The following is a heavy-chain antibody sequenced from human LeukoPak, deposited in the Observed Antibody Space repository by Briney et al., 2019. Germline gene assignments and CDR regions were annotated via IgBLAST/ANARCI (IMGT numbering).Heavy chain of an antibody. CDR2: INNSGGSS. D-gene: IGHD3-10*01. CDR1: GFTFSSYG. CDR3: AKGRNLGGVGPPPDY. Sequence: GGSLRLSCAASGFTFSSYGMNWVRQAPGKGLEWVSTINNSGGSSYYADSVKGRFTISRDNSKNTLYLQMNSLRAEDTAVYYCAKGRNLGGVGPPPDYWGQGTLVTVSS. V-gene: IGHV3-23*01. J-gene: IGHJ4*02.